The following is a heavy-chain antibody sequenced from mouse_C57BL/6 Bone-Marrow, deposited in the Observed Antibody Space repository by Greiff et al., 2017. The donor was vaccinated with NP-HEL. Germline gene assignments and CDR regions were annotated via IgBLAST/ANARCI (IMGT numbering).Heavy chain of an antibody. CDR3: ARGYYALAGFFAY. V-gene: IGHV1-82*01. CDR2: IYPGDGDT. J-gene: IGHJ3*01. Sequence: QVQLQQSGPELVKPGASVKISCKASGYAFSSSWMNWVKQRPGKGLEWIGRIYPGDGDTNYNGKFKGKATLTADKSSSTAYMQLSSLTSEDSAVYFCARGYYALAGFFAYWGQGTLVTVSA. CDR1: GYAFSSSW. D-gene: IGHD1-1*01.